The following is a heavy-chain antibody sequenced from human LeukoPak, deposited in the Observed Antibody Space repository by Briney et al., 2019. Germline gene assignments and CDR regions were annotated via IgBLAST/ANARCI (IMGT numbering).Heavy chain of an antibody. V-gene: IGHV1-69*01. CDR1: RGTFISYV. D-gene: IGHD2-15*01. Sequence: GAAVKVSCKASRGTFISYVISWVRPAPGEGGWWMGGITPIFGTANYAQKFQGRVTITADESTSTAYMELSSLRSEDTAVYYCARGGLYCSGGSCLRFDPWGQGTLVTVSS. J-gene: IGHJ5*02. CDR2: ITPIFGTA. CDR3: ARGGLYCSGGSCLRFDP.